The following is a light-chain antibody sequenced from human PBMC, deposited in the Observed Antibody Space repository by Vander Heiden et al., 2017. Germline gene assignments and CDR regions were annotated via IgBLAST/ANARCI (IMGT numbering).Light chain of an antibody. CDR3: QQRYTWPLT. V-gene: IGKV3-11*01. CDR2: DTF. J-gene: IGKJ4*01. Sequence: EIVVTQSPATLSLFLGVRANLSCTASQRINNYVAWYQQKPGQAPRLLIYDTFNRATGIPARFSASGSGTDFTLTISSLAPEDSAVYYCQQRYTWPLTFGGGTKVEIK. CDR1: QRINNY.